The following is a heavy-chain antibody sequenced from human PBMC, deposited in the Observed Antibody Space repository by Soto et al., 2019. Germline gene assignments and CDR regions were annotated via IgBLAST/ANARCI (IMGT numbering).Heavy chain of an antibody. CDR3: ARSTGSDYFMAV. V-gene: IGHV4-31*03. CDR1: GGSISSGGYY. J-gene: IGHJ6*03. Sequence: PSETLSLTCTVSGGSISSGGYYWSWIRQHPWKGLEWIGYIYYSGSTYYNPSLKSRVTISVDTCKNQFSLKLSSVTAADTAVYYCARSTGSDYFMAVWGKGTTVTVS. CDR2: IYYSGST. D-gene: IGHD3-10*01.